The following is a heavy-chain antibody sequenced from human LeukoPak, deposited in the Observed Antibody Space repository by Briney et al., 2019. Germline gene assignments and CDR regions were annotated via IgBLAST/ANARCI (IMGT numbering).Heavy chain of an antibody. CDR1: GYTFTSYY. V-gene: IGHV1-46*01. CDR3: ARDGGTIFGVVIANAFDI. Sequence: ASVKVSCKASGYTFTSYYMHWVRQAPGQGLEWMGIINPSGGSTSYAQKFQGRVTMTRDTSTSTVYMELSSPRSEDTAVYYCARDGGTIFGVVIANAFDIWGQGTMVTVSS. D-gene: IGHD3-3*01. CDR2: INPSGGST. J-gene: IGHJ3*02.